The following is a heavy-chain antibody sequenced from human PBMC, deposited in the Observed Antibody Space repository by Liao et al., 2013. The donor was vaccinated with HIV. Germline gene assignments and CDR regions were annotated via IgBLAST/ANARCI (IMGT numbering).Heavy chain of an antibody. Sequence: QVQLQESGPRLVKPSETLSLTCSVSYGSISSYYWSWIRQSAGKGLEWIGRIHGSGSTNSNPSLKTRLTMSVDTYKNQFFLNLNSVTAADTAVYYCSRGGGTGGAMAVWGKGTTVTVSS. V-gene: IGHV4-4*07. D-gene: IGHD7-27*01. CDR2: IHGSGST. CDR3: SRGGGTGGAMAV. J-gene: IGHJ6*04. CDR1: YGSISSYY.